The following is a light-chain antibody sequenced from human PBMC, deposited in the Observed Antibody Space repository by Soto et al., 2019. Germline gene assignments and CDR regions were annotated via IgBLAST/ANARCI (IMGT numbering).Light chain of an antibody. CDR1: QSISSW. J-gene: IGKJ2*02. CDR3: QYYNSYSRT. V-gene: IGKV1-5*03. CDR2: QAS. Sequence: DIQMTQSPSTLSASVGDRVTITCRASQSISSWLAWYQQKPGKAPKLLIYQASSLESGVPSRFSDSGSGTEFTITISRMQPDVFATYYCQYYNSYSRTFGQGTKLEIK.